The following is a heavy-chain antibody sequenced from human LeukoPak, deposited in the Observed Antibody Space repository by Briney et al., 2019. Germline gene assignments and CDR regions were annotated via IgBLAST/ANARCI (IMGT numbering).Heavy chain of an antibody. CDR1: GGTFSSYA. V-gene: IGHV1-69*05. CDR2: IIPIFGTA. Sequence: SVKVSCKASGGTFSSYAISWVRQAPGQGLEWMGGIIPIFGTAKYAQKFQGRVTITTDESTSTAYMELSSLRSEDTAVYYCARGAADSDAFDIWGQGTMVTVSS. D-gene: IGHD2-15*01. CDR3: ARGAADSDAFDI. J-gene: IGHJ3*02.